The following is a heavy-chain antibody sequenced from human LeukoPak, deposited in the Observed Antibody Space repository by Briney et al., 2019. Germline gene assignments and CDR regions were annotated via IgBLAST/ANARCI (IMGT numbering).Heavy chain of an antibody. Sequence: GGSLRFSCAASGLTLSNYWMIWVRQAPGKGLEWVAHIKQDGVETYYVDSVKGRFSISRDNAKNSLYLQMDSLRAEDTAVYYGARWGGYTDYWGQGTLVTVSS. J-gene: IGHJ4*02. D-gene: IGHD3-16*01. CDR3: ARWGGYTDY. CDR1: GLTLSNYW. CDR2: IKQDGVET. V-gene: IGHV3-7*01.